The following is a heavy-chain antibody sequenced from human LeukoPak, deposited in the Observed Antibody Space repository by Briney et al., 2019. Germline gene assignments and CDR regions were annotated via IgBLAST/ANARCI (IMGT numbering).Heavy chain of an antibody. CDR1: GFTFSSYA. CDR2: ISYDGSNK. CDR3: ARDHYDILTGYYHYYYYGMDV. J-gene: IGHJ6*02. D-gene: IGHD3-9*01. V-gene: IGHV3-30-3*01. Sequence: GGSLRLSCAASGFTFSSYAMHWVRQAPGKGLEWVAVISYDGSNKYYADSVKGRFTISRDNSKNTLYLQMNSLRAEDTAVYYCARDHYDILTGYYHYYYYGMDVWGQGTTVTVSS.